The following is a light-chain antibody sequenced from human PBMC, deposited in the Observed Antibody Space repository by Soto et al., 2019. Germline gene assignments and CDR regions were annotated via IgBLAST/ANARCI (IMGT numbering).Light chain of an antibody. CDR3: QQSSSTPCT. CDR1: QFISNY. CDR2: AES. J-gene: IGKJ1*01. Sequence: DIQMTQSPSSLSASVGDRVTNTCRASQFISNYLNWYQQKPGKAPTLLIFAESSLRSGVPSRFSGSGSGTDFTLTTTSLHPEDFATYFCQQSSSTPCTFGQGTKVEIK. V-gene: IGKV1-39*01.